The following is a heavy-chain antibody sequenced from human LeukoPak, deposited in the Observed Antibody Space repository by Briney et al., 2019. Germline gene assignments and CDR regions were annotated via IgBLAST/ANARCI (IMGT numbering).Heavy chain of an antibody. V-gene: IGHV3-23*01. J-gene: IGHJ6*03. CDR1: GFTFSSYA. CDR3: AKSSTFYYYYSMDV. CDR2: ISGSGGST. Sequence: GGSLRVSCAASGFTFSSYAMSWVRQAPGKGLEWVSAISGSGGSTYYADSVKGGFTISRDNSKNTLYLQMNSLRAEDTAVYYCAKSSTFYYYYSMDVWGKGTTVTVSS.